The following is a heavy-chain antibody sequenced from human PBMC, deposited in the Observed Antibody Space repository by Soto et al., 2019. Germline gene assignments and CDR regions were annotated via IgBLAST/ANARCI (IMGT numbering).Heavy chain of an antibody. CDR3: AAAPRY. CDR2: INHNTNT. V-gene: IGHV4-34*01. CDR1: GGSFSDTY. J-gene: IGHJ4*02. D-gene: IGHD2-15*01. Sequence: SETLSLTCAVYGGSFSDTYWNWFRQPPGKGLEWIGEINHNTNTIYNPSLTSRVTISVDTSKNHFSLKLTSVTAADTAVYYCAAAPRYWGQGTLVTVSS.